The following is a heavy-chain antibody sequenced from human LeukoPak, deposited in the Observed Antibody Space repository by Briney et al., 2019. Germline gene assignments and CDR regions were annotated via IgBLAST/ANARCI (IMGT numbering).Heavy chain of an antibody. CDR1: GGSFSGYY. D-gene: IGHD1-1*01. V-gene: IGHV4-34*01. CDR3: ARRYTNYAPLDY. J-gene: IGHJ4*02. CDR2: IYHSGGT. Sequence: SETLSLTCAVYGGSFSGYYWSWIRQPPGKGLEWIGEIYHSGGTNYNPSLKSRVTISVDTSKNQFSLKLSSVTAADTAVYYCARRYTNYAPLDYWGQGTLVTVPS.